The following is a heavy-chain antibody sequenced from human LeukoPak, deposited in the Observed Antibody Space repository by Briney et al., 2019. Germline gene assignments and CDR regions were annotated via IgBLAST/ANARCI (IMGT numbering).Heavy chain of an antibody. J-gene: IGHJ4*02. Sequence: GGSLRLSCVASGFTFSNYWMSWVRQAPGKGLEWVANIQKDGSEKHYVASVEGRFTISRDNAENSLFLQLNSLRVGDTAVYYCVRLWDSSGFFGYWSQGALVTVSS. CDR1: GFTFSNYW. V-gene: IGHV3-7*01. CDR3: VRLWDSSGFFGY. CDR2: IQKDGSEK. D-gene: IGHD3-22*01.